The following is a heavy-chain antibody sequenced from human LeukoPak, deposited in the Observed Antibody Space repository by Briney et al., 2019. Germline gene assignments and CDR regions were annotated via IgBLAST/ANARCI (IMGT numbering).Heavy chain of an antibody. Sequence: GASVKVSCKASGDTFTSYGIRWGRQAPGQGLEWMGWISAYNGNTNYAQKLQGRVTMTTDTSTSTAYMELRSLRSQDTAVYYCAIIPHYFNWFDPWGQGTLVTVSS. CDR2: ISAYNGNT. V-gene: IGHV1-18*01. CDR1: GDTFTSYG. CDR3: AIIPHYFNWFDP. D-gene: IGHD2/OR15-2a*01. J-gene: IGHJ5*02.